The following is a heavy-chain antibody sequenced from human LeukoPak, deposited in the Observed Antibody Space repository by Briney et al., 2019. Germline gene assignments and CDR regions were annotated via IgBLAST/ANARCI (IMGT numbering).Heavy chain of an antibody. J-gene: IGHJ3*01. CDR1: GYPFSNFW. V-gene: IGHV5-51*01. D-gene: IGHD2/OR15-2a*01. Sequence: GESLKISCQASGYPFSNFWIGWVRQMPGKGLEWIGIVYPGDSDTTYSPSFQGQVTISADKSVSTAYLQWISLKASDTAMYYCVRSEKYTFDVWGQGTLVTVSS. CDR3: VRSEKYTFDV. CDR2: VYPGDSDT.